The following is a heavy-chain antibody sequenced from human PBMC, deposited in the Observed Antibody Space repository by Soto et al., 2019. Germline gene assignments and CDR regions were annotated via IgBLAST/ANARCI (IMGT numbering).Heavy chain of an antibody. J-gene: IGHJ5*02. V-gene: IGHV4-34*01. CDR1: GGSFSGYY. CDR3: ARGYQLLSFVRWFDP. Sequence: QVQLQQWGAGLLKPSETLSLTCAVYGGSFSGYYWSWIRQPPGKGLEWIGEINHSGSTNYNPSLKSRVTISVDTSKNQFSLKLSSVTAADTAVYYCARGYQLLSFVRWFDPWGQGTLVTVSS. CDR2: INHSGST. D-gene: IGHD2-2*01.